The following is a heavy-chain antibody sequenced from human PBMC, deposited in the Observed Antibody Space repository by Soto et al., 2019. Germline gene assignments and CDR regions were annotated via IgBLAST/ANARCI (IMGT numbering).Heavy chain of an antibody. Sequence: GGSLRLSCAASGFTFSSYAMSWVRQAPGKGLEWVSAISGSGGSTYYADSVKGRFTISRDNSKNTLYLQMNSLRAEDTAVYYCAKGLGYCSSTSCYYPYYFDYWGQGTLVTVSS. CDR3: AKGLGYCSSTSCYYPYYFDY. J-gene: IGHJ4*02. D-gene: IGHD2-2*01. V-gene: IGHV3-23*01. CDR1: GFTFSSYA. CDR2: ISGSGGST.